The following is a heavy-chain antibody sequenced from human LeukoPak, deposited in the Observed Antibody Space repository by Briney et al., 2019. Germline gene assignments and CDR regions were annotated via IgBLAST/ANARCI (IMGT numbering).Heavy chain of an antibody. CDR3: AKVISSGSVGYYYGMDV. CDR1: GFTFSSYS. CDR2: ISSSSSYI. J-gene: IGHJ6*02. V-gene: IGHV3-21*01. Sequence: GGSLRLSCAASGFTFSSYSMNWVRQAPGKGLEWVSSISSSSSYIYYADSVKGRFTISRDNSKNTLCLQMNSLRAEDTAVYYCAKVISSGSVGYYYGMDVWGQGTTVTVSS. D-gene: IGHD6-19*01.